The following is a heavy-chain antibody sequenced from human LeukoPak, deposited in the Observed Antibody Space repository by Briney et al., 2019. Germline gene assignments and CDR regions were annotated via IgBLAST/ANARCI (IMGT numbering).Heavy chain of an antibody. Sequence: LTVGSLRLSCAASGFTFSSYGMHWVRQAPGKGLKRVAFIRYDGSNKYYADSVKGRFTISRDNSKNTLYLQMNSLRAEDTAVYFFFQAKDGIRYFDWLLPFDYWGQGTLVTVSS. CDR1: GFTFSSYG. J-gene: IGHJ4*02. CDR3: FQAKDGIRYFDWLLPFDY. D-gene: IGHD3-9*01. CDR2: IRYDGSNK. V-gene: IGHV3-30*02.